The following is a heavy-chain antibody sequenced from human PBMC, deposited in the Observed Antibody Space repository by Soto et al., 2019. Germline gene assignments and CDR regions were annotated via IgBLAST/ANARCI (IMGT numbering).Heavy chain of an antibody. D-gene: IGHD2-15*01. J-gene: IGHJ4*02. V-gene: IGHV4-61*01. Sequence: SEALSLTCTVSGGSVSSGSYYWSWIRQPPGKGLEWIGYIYYSGSTNYNPSLKSRVTISVDTSKNQFSLKLSSVTAADTAVYYCASYAKRYCSGRSCYGRNYFDYWGQGTLVTVSS. CDR1: GGSVSSGSYY. CDR2: IYYSGST. CDR3: ASYAKRYCSGRSCYGRNYFDY.